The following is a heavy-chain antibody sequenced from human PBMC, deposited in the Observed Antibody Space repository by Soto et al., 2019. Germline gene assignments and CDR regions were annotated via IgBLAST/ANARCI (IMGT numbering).Heavy chain of an antibody. CDR2: INDDGIST. D-gene: IGHD1-1*01. CDR3: TRGPRSTSTGTGAF. V-gene: IGHV3-74*01. CDR1: GFTFSMYW. Sequence: GGSLRLSCAASGFTFSMYWMHWVRQVPGKGPEWVSRINDDGISTNYADSVKGRFTISRDNAKNTLYLQMNALGVEDTAVYYCTRGPRSTSTGTGAFWGQGTLVTVSS. J-gene: IGHJ4*02.